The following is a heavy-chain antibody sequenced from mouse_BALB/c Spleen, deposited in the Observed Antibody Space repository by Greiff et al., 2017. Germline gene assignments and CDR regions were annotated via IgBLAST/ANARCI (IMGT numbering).Heavy chain of an antibody. CDR1: GFSLTSYG. D-gene: IGHD1-2*01. V-gene: IGHV2-9*02. CDR2: IWAGGST. J-gene: IGHJ1*01. CDR3: ARDLHYYGYWYFDV. Sequence: VQLQQSGPGLVAPSQSLSITCTVSGFSLTSYGVHWVRQPPGKGLEWLGVIWAGGSTNYNSALMSRLSISKDNSKSQVFLKMNSLQTDDTAMYYCARDLHYYGYWYFDVWGAGTTVTVSA.